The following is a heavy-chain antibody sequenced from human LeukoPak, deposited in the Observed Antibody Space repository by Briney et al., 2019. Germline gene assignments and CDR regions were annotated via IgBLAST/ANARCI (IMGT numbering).Heavy chain of an antibody. Sequence: ASVKASCKASGYTFTSYGISWVRQAPGQGLEWMGWISAYNGNTNYAQKLQGRVTMTTDTSTSTAYMELRSLRSDDTAVYYCAASLGQLWQLPIDYWGQGTLVTVSS. V-gene: IGHV1-18*01. CDR1: GYTFTSYG. J-gene: IGHJ4*02. CDR3: AASLGQLWQLPIDY. CDR2: ISAYNGNT. D-gene: IGHD5-18*01.